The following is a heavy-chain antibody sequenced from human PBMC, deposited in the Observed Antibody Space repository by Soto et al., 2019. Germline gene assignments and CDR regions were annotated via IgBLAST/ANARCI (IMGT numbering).Heavy chain of an antibody. D-gene: IGHD4-17*01. CDR2: INHSGST. CDR3: ARGDYGGNSDDY. V-gene: IGHV4-34*01. J-gene: IGHJ4*02. CDR1: GGSFSDYC. Sequence: SETLSLTCAVDGGSFSDYCWSWISQSPGKGLEWIGEINHSGSTNYNPSLKSRVIISVDTSKNQFSLKLSSVTAADTAVYYCARGDYGGNSDDYWGRGTLVTVSS.